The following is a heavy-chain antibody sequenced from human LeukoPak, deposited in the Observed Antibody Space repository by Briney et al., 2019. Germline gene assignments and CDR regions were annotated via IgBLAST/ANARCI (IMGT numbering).Heavy chain of an antibody. CDR3: ARLEGGGDYFDY. CDR2: IYYSGTT. J-gene: IGHJ4*02. Sequence: PSETLSLTCSVSGGSLSNYYWSWIRQPPGKGLEWIGYIYYSGTTNYNPSLKSRVTISVETSKNQFSLKLSSVTAADTAVYYCARLEGGGDYFDYWGQGTLVTVSS. D-gene: IGHD3-10*01. V-gene: IGHV4-59*08. CDR1: GGSLSNYY.